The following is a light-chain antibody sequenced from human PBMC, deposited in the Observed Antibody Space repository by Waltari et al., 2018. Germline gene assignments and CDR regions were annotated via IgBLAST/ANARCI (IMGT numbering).Light chain of an antibody. J-gene: IGLJ2*01. Sequence: QSVLTQPPSASGTPGQRVTISCSGSRSNIGSNSVSWYQQVPGTAPKLLIHSNSQRPSGFPDRFSGSKSDTSASLAISGLQSEDEADYYCATWDDSHNGQGVFGGGTKLTVL. CDR3: ATWDDSHNGQGV. V-gene: IGLV1-44*01. CDR1: RSNIGSNS. CDR2: SNS.